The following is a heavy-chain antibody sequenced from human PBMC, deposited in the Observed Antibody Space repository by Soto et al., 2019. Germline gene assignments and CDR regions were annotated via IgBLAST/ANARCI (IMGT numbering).Heavy chain of an antibody. J-gene: IGHJ5*02. CDR3: ARDNGIAGSFDP. Sequence: GGSLRLSCAASGFTFRSYSMNWVRQAPGKGLEWVSYISISSRTIYYADSVKGRFTISRDDTKNSLYLQMNSLRDEDTSVYYCARDNGIAGSFDPWGQGTLVTVSS. CDR2: ISISSRTI. D-gene: IGHD6-13*01. V-gene: IGHV3-48*02. CDR1: GFTFRSYS.